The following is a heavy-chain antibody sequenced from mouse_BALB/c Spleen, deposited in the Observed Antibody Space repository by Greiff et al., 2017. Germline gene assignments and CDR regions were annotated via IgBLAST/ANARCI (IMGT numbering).Heavy chain of an antibody. V-gene: IGHV1-54*01. CDR1: GYAFTNYL. J-gene: IGHJ3*01. Sequence: QVQLQQSGAELVRPGTSVKVSCKASGYAFTNYLIEWVKQRPGQGLEWIGVINPGSGGTNYNEKFKGKATLTADKSSSTAYMQLSSLTSDDSAVYFCARNLYGNYEGFAYWGQGTLVTVSA. CDR3: ARNLYGNYEGFAY. CDR2: INPGSGGT. D-gene: IGHD2-1*01.